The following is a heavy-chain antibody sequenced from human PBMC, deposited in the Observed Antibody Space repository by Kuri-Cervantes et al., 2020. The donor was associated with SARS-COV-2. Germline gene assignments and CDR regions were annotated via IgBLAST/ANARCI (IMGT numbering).Heavy chain of an antibody. D-gene: IGHD3-10*01. J-gene: IGHJ4*02. CDR3: ARXLNGGSDY. V-gene: IGHV3-11*03. Sequence: GESLKISCAASGFTFSDYYMSWIRQAPGKGLEWVSYISSSSSYTNYADSVKGRFTISRDNAKNSLYLQMNSLRAEDTAVYYCARXLNGGSDYWGQGTLVTVSS. CDR2: ISSSSSYT. CDR1: GFTFSDYY.